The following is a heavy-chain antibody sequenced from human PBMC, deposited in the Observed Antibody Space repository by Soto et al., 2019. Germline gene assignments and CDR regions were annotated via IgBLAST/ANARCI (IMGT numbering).Heavy chain of an antibody. J-gene: IGHJ4*02. CDR3: AAAPRY. Sequence: SETLSLTCAVSGGTISSGGYSWSWIQQPPGKGLEWIGYIYHSGSTNYNPSLKSRVTMLIDMSKNQFSLKLTSVSAADTAVYYCAAAPRYWGQGILVTVSS. CDR1: GGTISSGGYS. D-gene: IGHD2-15*01. V-gene: IGHV4-30-2*02. CDR2: IYHSGST.